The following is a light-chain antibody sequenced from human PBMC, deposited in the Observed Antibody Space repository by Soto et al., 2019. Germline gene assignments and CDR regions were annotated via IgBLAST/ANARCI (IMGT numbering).Light chain of an antibody. CDR1: SSDGGGYNY. V-gene: IGLV2-14*01. CDR2: DVS. J-gene: IGLJ1*01. CDR3: CSYTPSNTRQLV. Sequence: QSVLTQPASVYGSPGQSISISYTGTSSDGGGYNYVSWYQQHPGKAPKFMIYDVSNRPSGVSNRFSGSKSGNTASLTISGLQAEDEADYYCCSYTPSNTRQLVFVPGSKVTVL.